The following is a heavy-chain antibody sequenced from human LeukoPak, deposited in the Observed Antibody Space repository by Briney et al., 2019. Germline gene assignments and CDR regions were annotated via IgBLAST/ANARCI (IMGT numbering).Heavy chain of an antibody. V-gene: IGHV3-21*01. CDR2: ISSSSSYI. Sequence: GGSLRLSCAASGFTFSSYSMNWVRQAPGKGLEWVSSISSSSSYIYYADSVKGRFTISRDNAKNSLYLQMNSLRAEDTAVYYCARDIGSSPYTAMVVCDYWGQGTLVTVSS. J-gene: IGHJ4*02. CDR1: GFTFSSYS. D-gene: IGHD5-18*01. CDR3: ARDIGSSPYTAMVVCDY.